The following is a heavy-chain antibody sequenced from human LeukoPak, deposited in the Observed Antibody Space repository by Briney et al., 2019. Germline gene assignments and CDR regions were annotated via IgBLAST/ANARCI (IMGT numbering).Heavy chain of an antibody. CDR1: GGSISSYY. Sequence: PSETLSLTCTVSGGSISSYYWSWIRQPAGKGLEWIGRIYTSGITNYNPSLKSRVTMSVDTPKNQFSLKLSSVTAADTAVYYCARGRDGDPFNDAFDFWGQGTMVTVSS. V-gene: IGHV4-4*07. CDR2: IYTSGIT. J-gene: IGHJ3*01. CDR3: ARGRDGDPFNDAFDF. D-gene: IGHD2-21*02.